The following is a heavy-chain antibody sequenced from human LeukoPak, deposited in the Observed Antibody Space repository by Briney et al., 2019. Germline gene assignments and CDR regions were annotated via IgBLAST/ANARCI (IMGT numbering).Heavy chain of an antibody. Sequence: PGGSLRLSCAASGFTFSTYWMHWVRQAPGKGLVWVSHINSDGSTTNYADSVKGRFTISRDNAKNTLYLEMNNLRDGDTAVYYCARDDSWAFDYWGQGTLVTVSS. V-gene: IGHV3-74*01. CDR3: ARDDSWAFDY. D-gene: IGHD2-21*02. J-gene: IGHJ4*02. CDR1: GFTFSTYW. CDR2: INSDGSTT.